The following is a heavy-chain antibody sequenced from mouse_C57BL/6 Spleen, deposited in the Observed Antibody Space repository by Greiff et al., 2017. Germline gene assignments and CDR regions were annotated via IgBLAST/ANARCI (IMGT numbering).Heavy chain of an antibody. J-gene: IGHJ2*01. Sequence: EVKVVESGGGLVKPGGSLKLSCAASGFTFSDYGMHWVRQAPEKGLEWVAYISSGSSTIYYADTVKGRFTISRENAKNTLFLQMTSLRSEDTAMYYCARDTTAYFDYWGQGTTLTVSS. CDR2: ISSGSSTI. CDR3: ARDTTAYFDY. D-gene: IGHD1-2*01. V-gene: IGHV5-17*01. CDR1: GFTFSDYG.